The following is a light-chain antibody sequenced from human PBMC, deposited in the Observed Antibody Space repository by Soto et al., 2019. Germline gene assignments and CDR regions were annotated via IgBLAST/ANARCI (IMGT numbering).Light chain of an antibody. J-gene: IGKJ3*01. V-gene: IGKV1-13*02. CDR1: QGISSA. CDR3: QQFNGYPFT. Sequence: AIQLTQSPSSLSASVGDRVTITCRASQGISSALAWYQQKPGKAPNLLIYDASRLESEVPSKFSGSGSGTDFTLTISSLQPEDFATYYCQQFNGYPFTFGPGTKVDIK. CDR2: DAS.